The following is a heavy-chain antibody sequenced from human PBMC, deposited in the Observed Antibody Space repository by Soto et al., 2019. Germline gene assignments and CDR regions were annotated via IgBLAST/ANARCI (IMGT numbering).Heavy chain of an antibody. CDR2: INSDGSST. J-gene: IGHJ5*02. CDR1: GFTFSSYW. Sequence: GGSLRLSCAASGFTFSSYWMHWVRQAPGKGLVWVSRINSDGSSTSYADSVKGRFTISRDNAKNTLYLQMNSLRAEDTAVYYCARDPQGTYSSAAFDPWGQGTLVTVSS. D-gene: IGHD6-19*01. V-gene: IGHV3-74*01. CDR3: ARDPQGTYSSAAFDP.